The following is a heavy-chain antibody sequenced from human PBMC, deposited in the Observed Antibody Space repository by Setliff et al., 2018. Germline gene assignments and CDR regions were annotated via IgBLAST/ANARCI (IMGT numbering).Heavy chain of an antibody. V-gene: IGHV4-38-2*02. CDR1: GYSISSGYY. D-gene: IGHD6-6*01. CDR3: ARDGDSSSSFDN. Sequence: SETLSLTCGVSGYSISSGYYWGWIRQPPGKGLEWIGSIYYSGSTYYNPSLKSRVTISVDTSKNQFSLKLSSVTAADTAVYYCARDGDSSSSFDNWGQGTLVTVS. CDR2: IYYSGST. J-gene: IGHJ4*02.